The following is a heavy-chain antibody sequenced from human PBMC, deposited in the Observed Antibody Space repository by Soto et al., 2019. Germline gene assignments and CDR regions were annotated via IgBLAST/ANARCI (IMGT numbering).Heavy chain of an antibody. CDR3: ARHYGSASLTLNYYYYYGMDV. V-gene: IGHV4-34*01. CDR2: INHSGST. J-gene: IGHJ6*02. Sequence: PSETLSLTCAVYGGPFSGYYWSWIRQPPGKGLEWIGEINHSGSTNYNPSLKSRVTISVDTSKNQFSLKLSSVTAADTAVYYCARHYGSASLTLNYYYYYGMDVWGQGTKVTVSS. CDR1: GGPFSGYY. D-gene: IGHD3-10*01.